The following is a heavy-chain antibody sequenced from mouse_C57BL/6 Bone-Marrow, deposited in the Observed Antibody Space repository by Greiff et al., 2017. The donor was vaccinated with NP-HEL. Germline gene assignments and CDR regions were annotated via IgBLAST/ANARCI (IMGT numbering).Heavy chain of an antibody. CDR2: IDPSDSYT. Sequence: QVQLQQPGAELVKPGASVKLSCKASGYTFTSYWMQWVKQRPGQGLEWIGEIDPSDSYTNYIQKFKGKATLTVDTSSSTAYMQLSSLTSEDSAVYYCVGYDYDDGFAWFAYWGQGTLVTVSA. J-gene: IGHJ3*01. CDR1: GYTFTSYW. CDR3: VGYDYDDGFAWFAY. D-gene: IGHD2-4*01. V-gene: IGHV1-50*01.